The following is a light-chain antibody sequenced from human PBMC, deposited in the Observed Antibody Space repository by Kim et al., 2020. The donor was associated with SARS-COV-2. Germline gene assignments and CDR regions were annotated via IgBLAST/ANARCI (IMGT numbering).Light chain of an antibody. CDR2: DAA. J-gene: IGKJ4*01. CDR1: QTIGIS. Sequence: PGEAAIHSCKASQTIGISLGWYQNKLGQAPRVLIYDAAIRAAGIPDRFSGGGSGTDFTLTISSLEPEDFAVYYCKQRNNWPPAVTFGGGTKVDIK. V-gene: IGKV3-11*01. CDR3: KQRNNWPPAVT.